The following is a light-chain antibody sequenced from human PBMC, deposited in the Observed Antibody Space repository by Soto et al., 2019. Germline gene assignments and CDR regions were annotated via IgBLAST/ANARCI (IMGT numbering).Light chain of an antibody. V-gene: IGKV3-20*01. CDR1: QSVSSSY. CDR3: QHYCSSLHT. J-gene: IGKJ2*01. Sequence: EIVLTQSPGTLSLSPGERATLSCRASQSVSSSYLAWYQQKPGQAPRLLIYGASSRATGIPDRFSGSGSGTDFTLTITRLEPEDFAVYYCQHYCSSLHTFGQGTKLEIK. CDR2: GAS.